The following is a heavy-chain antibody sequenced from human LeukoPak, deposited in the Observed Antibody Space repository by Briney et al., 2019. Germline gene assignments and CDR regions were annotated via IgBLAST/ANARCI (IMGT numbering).Heavy chain of an antibody. Sequence: SETLSLTCTVSGGSISIYYWSWLRQPPGKGLEWIGYIYYSGSTNYNPSLKSRVTISLDTSKNQFSLKLSSVTAADTAVYYCAGHHPRNTVDFWGQGTLVTVSS. CDR1: GGSISIYY. J-gene: IGHJ4*02. CDR2: IYYSGST. V-gene: IGHV4-59*08. D-gene: IGHD2/OR15-2a*01. CDR3: AGHHPRNTVDF.